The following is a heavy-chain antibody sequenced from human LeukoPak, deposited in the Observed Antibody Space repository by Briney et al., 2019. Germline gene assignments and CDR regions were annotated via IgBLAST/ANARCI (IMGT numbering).Heavy chain of an antibody. CDR1: GFTFSGAA. J-gene: IGHJ4*02. Sequence: PEGSLKLSCAASGFTFSGAAIHWVRQASGKGLEWIAHIRNKANNYATTYGASVKGRFTVSRDDSKNTAYLQMTSLKTEDTAVYYCLHYGSGTYSTVYWGQGALVTVSS. D-gene: IGHD3-10*01. CDR2: IRNKANNYAT. CDR3: LHYGSGTYSTVY. V-gene: IGHV3-73*01.